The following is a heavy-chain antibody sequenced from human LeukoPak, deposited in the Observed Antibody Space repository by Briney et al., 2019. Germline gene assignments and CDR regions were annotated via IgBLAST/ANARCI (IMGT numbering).Heavy chain of an antibody. J-gene: IGHJ4*02. Sequence: SVKVSCKASGYTFTRFGISWVRQAPGQGLEWMGGIIPIFDTANCAQKFQGRVTITADESTSTAYMELSSLRSEDTAVYYCARERDILTGYYRGYFDYWGQGTLVTVSS. CDR3: ARERDILTGYYRGYFDY. CDR2: IIPIFDTA. D-gene: IGHD3-9*01. V-gene: IGHV1-69*13. CDR1: GYTFTRFG.